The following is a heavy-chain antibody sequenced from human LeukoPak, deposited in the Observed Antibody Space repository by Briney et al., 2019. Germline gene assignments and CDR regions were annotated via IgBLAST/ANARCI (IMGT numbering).Heavy chain of an antibody. Sequence: SETLSLTCAVYGGSFSPYYWSWIRQPSGKGLEWIGEINHSGSTNYNPSLKSRVTISVDTSKNQFSLRLSSVTAADTAVYYCARGGFYCGGDCYVDYWGQGTLVTVSS. D-gene: IGHD2-21*02. CDR1: GGSFSPYY. V-gene: IGHV4-34*01. CDR3: ARGGFYCGGDCYVDY. CDR2: INHSGST. J-gene: IGHJ4*02.